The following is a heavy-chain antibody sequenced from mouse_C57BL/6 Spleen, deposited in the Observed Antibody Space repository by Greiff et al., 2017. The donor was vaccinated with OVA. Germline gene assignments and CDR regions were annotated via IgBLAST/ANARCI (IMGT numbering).Heavy chain of an antibody. CDR1: GYSITSGYY. J-gene: IGHJ4*01. Sequence: EVKLQESGPGLVKPSQSLSLTCSVTGYSITSGYYWNWIRQFPGNKLEWMGYISYDGSNNYNPSLKNRISITRDTSKNQFFLKLNSVTTEDTATYYCARGYYYGSPYAMDYWGQGTSVTVSS. V-gene: IGHV3-6*01. CDR2: ISYDGSN. D-gene: IGHD1-1*01. CDR3: ARGYYYGSPYAMDY.